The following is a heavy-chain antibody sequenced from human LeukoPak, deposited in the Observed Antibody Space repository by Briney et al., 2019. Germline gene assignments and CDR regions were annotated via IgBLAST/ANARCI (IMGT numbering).Heavy chain of an antibody. J-gene: IGHJ4*02. Sequence: ASVKVSCKASGYTFTGYYIHWVRQAPGQGLEWMGWINPNSGGTSYAQNFQGRVTMTRDTSISTAYMELSSLTSDDTAVYYCARRASSNWFGDYWGQGTLVSVSS. V-gene: IGHV1-2*02. D-gene: IGHD6-13*01. CDR1: GYTFTGYY. CDR2: INPNSGGT. CDR3: ARRASSNWFGDY.